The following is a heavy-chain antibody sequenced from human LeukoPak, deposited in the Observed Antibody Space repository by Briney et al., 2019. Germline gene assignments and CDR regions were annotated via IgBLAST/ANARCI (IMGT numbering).Heavy chain of an antibody. CDR3: ARAVYSSPTPFDY. CDR2: IIPILGIA. Sequence: ASVKVCCKASGGTFSSYAISWVRQAPGQGLEWMGRIIPILGIANYAQKFQGRVTITADKSTSTAYMELSSLRSEDTAVYYCARAVYSSPTPFDYWGQGTLVTVSS. V-gene: IGHV1-69*04. D-gene: IGHD5-18*01. J-gene: IGHJ4*02. CDR1: GGTFSSYA.